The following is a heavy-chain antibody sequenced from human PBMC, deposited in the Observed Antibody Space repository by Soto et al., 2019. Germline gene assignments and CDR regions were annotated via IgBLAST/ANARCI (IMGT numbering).Heavy chain of an antibody. V-gene: IGHV1-69*19. J-gene: IGHJ4*02. CDR1: GGTFTTSA. D-gene: IGHD3-10*01. CDR3: AREVQVHTPAFVY. CDR2: ISPMFGAA. Sequence: QVQLVQSGAEMTKPGSSVKVSCQSSGGTFTTSAMNWVRQAPGQGPEWMGDISPMFGAANYAPKFQGRVTSTADESTGTSYMQLSSLTSEDTALYFCAREVQVHTPAFVYWGQGTLVTVSS.